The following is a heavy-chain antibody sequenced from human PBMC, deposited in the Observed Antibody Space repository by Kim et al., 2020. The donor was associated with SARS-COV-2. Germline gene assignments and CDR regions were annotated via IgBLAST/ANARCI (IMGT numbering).Heavy chain of an antibody. CDR3: ARDWPGTMYGSGAMDV. J-gene: IGHJ6*04. Sequence: ASVKVSCKASGYTFTSYAMHWVRQAPGQRLEWMGWINAGNGNTKYSQKFQGRVTITRDTSASTAYMELSSLRSEDTAVYYCARDWPGTMYGSGAMDVWGKGTTVTVSS. CDR2: INAGNGNT. CDR1: GYTFTSYA. V-gene: IGHV1-3*01. D-gene: IGHD3-10*01.